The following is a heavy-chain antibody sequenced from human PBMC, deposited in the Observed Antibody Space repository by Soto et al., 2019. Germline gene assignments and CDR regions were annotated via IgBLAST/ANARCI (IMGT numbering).Heavy chain of an antibody. J-gene: IGHJ3*02. CDR1: GGSISSYY. CDR2: IYYSGST. D-gene: IGHD6-19*01. CDR3: ARQRAYSSGWLHAFDI. V-gene: IGHV4-59*08. Sequence: QVQLQESGPGLVKPSETLSLTCTVSGGSISSYYWSWIRQPPGKGLEWIGYIYYSGSTNYNHSLKSRVTISVDTSKNQFSLKLSSVTAADTAVYYCARQRAYSSGWLHAFDIWGQGTMVTVSS.